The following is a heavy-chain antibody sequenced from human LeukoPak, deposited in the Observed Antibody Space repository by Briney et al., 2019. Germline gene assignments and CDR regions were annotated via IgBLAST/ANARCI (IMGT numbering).Heavy chain of an antibody. Sequence: GGSLRLSCAASGFTFSNYWMSWVRQTPGKGLEWVASIDQNGSEKDYVDSVKGRCTISRDNAKNSVYLQMNSLRADDTAVYYCARVMTTWGQGTLVTVSS. CDR2: IDQNGSEK. D-gene: IGHD3-16*01. CDR1: GFTFSNYW. CDR3: ARVMTT. V-gene: IGHV3-7*01. J-gene: IGHJ4*02.